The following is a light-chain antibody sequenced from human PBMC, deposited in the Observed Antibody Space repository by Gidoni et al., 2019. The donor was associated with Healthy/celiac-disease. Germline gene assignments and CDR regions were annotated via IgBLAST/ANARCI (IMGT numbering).Light chain of an antibody. Sequence: QSVLTQPPSASGPPGQRVTISCSGSSSNIGSNYVYWYQQHPGTAPKLLIYRNNQRPSGVPDRFSGSKSGTSASLAISGLRSEDEADYYCAAWDDSLSGPGVFGGGTKLTVL. CDR2: RNN. CDR3: AAWDDSLSGPGV. CDR1: SSNIGSNY. J-gene: IGLJ2*01. V-gene: IGLV1-47*01.